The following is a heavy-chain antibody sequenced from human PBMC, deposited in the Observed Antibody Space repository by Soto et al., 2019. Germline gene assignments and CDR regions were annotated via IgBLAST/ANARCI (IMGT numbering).Heavy chain of an antibody. CDR1: GGSISSGGYY. V-gene: IGHV4-31*03. CDR2: IYYSGST. Sequence: PSETLSLTCTVSGGSISSGGYYWSWIRQHPGKGLEWIGYIYYSGSTYYNPSLKSRVTISVDTSKNQFSLKLSSVTAADTAVYYCARGAYYYDSSGPAKYYFDYWGQGTLVTVSS. J-gene: IGHJ4*02. CDR3: ARGAYYYDSSGPAKYYFDY. D-gene: IGHD3-22*01.